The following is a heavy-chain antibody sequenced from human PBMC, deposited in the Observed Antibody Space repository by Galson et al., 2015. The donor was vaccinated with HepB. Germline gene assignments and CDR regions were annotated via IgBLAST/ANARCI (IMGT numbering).Heavy chain of an antibody. CDR1: GYTFTNYP. Sequence: SVKVSCKASGYTFTNYPMNWVRQAPGQGLEWMGWINTNTGNPTYAQDFTGRFVFSLDTSVSTAYLQISSLKAEDTAVYYCARRLYCSSTTCRLLDYWGQGTLVTVSS. V-gene: IGHV7-4-1*02. J-gene: IGHJ4*02. CDR2: INTNTGNP. CDR3: ARRLYCSSTTCRLLDY. D-gene: IGHD2-2*01.